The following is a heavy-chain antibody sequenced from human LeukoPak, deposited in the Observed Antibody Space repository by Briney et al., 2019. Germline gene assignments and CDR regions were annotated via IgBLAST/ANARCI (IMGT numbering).Heavy chain of an antibody. D-gene: IGHD4-17*01. CDR1: GLTFSSYG. J-gene: IGHJ4*02. CDR3: AHAPDYGASLFDY. V-gene: IGHV3-30*03. CDR2: ISYDGSNK. Sequence: GGSLRLSCAASGLTFSSYGMHWVRQAPGKGLEWVAVISYDGSNKYYADSVKGRFTISRDNSKNTLYLQMNSLRAEDTAVYYCAHAPDYGASLFDYWGQGTLVTVSS.